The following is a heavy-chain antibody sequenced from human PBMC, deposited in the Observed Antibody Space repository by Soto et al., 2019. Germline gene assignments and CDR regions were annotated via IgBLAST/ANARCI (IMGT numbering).Heavy chain of an antibody. CDR1: GGSISSYY. V-gene: IGHV4-59*01. CDR3: ARVEMVATITNYYYGMDV. D-gene: IGHD5-12*01. J-gene: IGHJ6*02. CDR2: IYYSGSA. Sequence: SETLSLTCTVSGGSISSYYWSWIRQPPGKGLEWIGYIYYSGSANYNPSLKSRVTISVDTSKNQFSLKLSSVTAADTAVYYCARVEMVATITNYYYGMDVWGQGTTVTVSS.